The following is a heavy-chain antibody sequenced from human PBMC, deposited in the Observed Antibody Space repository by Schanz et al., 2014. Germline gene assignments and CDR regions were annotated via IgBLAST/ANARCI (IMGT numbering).Heavy chain of an antibody. V-gene: IGHV1-69*02. CDR3: ARGGGPEDVFDI. Sequence: QFQLVQSGAEVKKPGSSVKVSCKLSGGTFSSYTISWMRQAPGQGLEWMGKIIPVLNIATYAQRFQGRVSITADTSTNTAYMELSSLTSEDTAVYYCARGGGPEDVFDIWGQGTIRTVSS. J-gene: IGHJ3*02. CDR1: GGTFSSYT. CDR2: IIPVLNIA. D-gene: IGHD2-15*01.